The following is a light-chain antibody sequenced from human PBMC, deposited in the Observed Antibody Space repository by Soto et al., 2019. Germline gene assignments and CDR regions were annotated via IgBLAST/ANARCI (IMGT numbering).Light chain of an antibody. Sequence: IQLTQSPSSLSASVGDRVTITCRASQGISSYLAWYQQKPGKAPKLLIYAASSRPTGIPERFSGSGSGTDFTLTISSLEPEDFAVYSCQQYGSSPPTFGGGTKVDI. J-gene: IGKJ4*01. CDR1: QGISSY. V-gene: IGKV1-9*01. CDR2: AAS. CDR3: QQYGSSPPT.